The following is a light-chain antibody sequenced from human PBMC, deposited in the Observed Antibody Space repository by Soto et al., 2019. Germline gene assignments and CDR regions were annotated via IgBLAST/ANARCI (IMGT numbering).Light chain of an antibody. J-gene: IGLJ2*01. CDR3: AAWDDSLNGYVV. Sequence: QSVLTQPPSASGTPGQRVTISCSGSRYNIGSNTVNWYQQVPGTAPRLLIHRDHQRPSGVPDRFSGSKSGTSASLAISGLQSYDEDDYYYAAWDDSLNGYVVFGGGTKVTVL. V-gene: IGLV1-44*01. CDR2: RDH. CDR1: RYNIGSNT.